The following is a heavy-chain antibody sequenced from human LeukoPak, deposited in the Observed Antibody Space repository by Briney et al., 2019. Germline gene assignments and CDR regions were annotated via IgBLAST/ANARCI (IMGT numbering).Heavy chain of an antibody. V-gene: IGHV3-7*01. D-gene: IGHD3-22*01. CDR2: IKQDGSEK. CDR1: GFTFSYYS. J-gene: IGHJ3*02. Sequence: GGSLRLSCAASGFTFSYYSMNWVRQAPGKGLEWVANIKQDGSEKYYVDSVKGRFTISRDNAKNSLYLQMNSLRAEDTAVYYCARGYDSSGRGDAFDIWGQGTMVTVSS. CDR3: ARGYDSSGRGDAFDI.